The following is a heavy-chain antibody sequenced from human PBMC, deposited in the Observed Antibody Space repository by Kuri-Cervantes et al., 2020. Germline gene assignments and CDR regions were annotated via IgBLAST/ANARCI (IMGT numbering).Heavy chain of an antibody. V-gene: IGHV3-73*01. CDR3: TRRTGLELDY. J-gene: IGHJ4*02. CDR2: IRSKANSYAT. CDR1: GFTFSGSA. D-gene: IGHD1-1*01. Sequence: GESLKISCAASGFTFSGSAMHWVRQASGKGLEWVGRIRSKANSYATAYAASVKGRFTISRDDSKNTAYLQMNSLKTEDTAVYYCTRRTGLELDYWGQGTLVTVSS.